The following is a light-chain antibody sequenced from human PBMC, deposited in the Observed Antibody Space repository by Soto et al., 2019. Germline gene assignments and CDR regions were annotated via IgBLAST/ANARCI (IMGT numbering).Light chain of an antibody. Sequence: EIVLTQSPGTLSLSPGERATLSCRASQSVSSSYLAWYQQKPGQAPRLLIYGTSSRATAIPDRFSGRGSGTDFTLTISRQEAEDFAVYYCQQYGSSSWTFGQRNKVEIK. J-gene: IGKJ1*01. CDR1: QSVSSSY. CDR3: QQYGSSSWT. V-gene: IGKV3-20*01. CDR2: GTS.